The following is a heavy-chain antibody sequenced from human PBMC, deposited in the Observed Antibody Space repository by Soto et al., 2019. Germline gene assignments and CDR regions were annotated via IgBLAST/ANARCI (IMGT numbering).Heavy chain of an antibody. Sequence: EVQLVESGGGLVKPGGSLRLSCAASGFTFSSYSMKWVRQAPGKGLEWVSSISSSSSYLYYADSVKGRFTIPRDNAKNELEMQVNSRRAEGTAVYYCARDQRAYRPHYWGQGTLVTGSS. CDR2: ISSSSSYL. D-gene: IGHD2-21*01. V-gene: IGHV3-21*01. J-gene: IGHJ4*02. CDR3: ARDQRAYRPHY. CDR1: GFTFSSYS.